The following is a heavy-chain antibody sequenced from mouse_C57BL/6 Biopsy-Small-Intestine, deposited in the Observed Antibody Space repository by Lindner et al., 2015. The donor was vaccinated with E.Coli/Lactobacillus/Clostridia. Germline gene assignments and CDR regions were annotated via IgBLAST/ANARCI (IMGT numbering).Heavy chain of an antibody. CDR1: GYAFSSYW. V-gene: IGHV1-80*01. Sequence: VQLQESGADLVKPGASVKISCKASGYAFSSYWMNWVKQRPGKGLEWIGQIYPGHGATNYNGRFKGKATLTADKSSSTAYMQLSSLTSEDSAVYFCASDYDYDGFAYWGQGTLVTVSA. D-gene: IGHD2-4*01. CDR2: IYPGHGAT. J-gene: IGHJ3*01. CDR3: ASDYDYDGFAY.